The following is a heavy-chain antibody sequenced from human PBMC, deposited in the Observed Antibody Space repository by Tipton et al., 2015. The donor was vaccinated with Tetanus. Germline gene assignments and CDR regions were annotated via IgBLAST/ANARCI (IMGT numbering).Heavy chain of an antibody. CDR3: ARVVVPAAIGY. D-gene: IGHD2-2*01. CDR1: GGSISSYY. Sequence: TLSLTCTVSGGSISSYYWSWIRQPPGKGLEWIGYIYYSGSTNYNPSLKSRVTISVDTSKNQFSLKLSSVTAADTAVYYCARVVVPAAIGYWGQGTLVTVSS. J-gene: IGHJ4*02. CDR2: IYYSGST. V-gene: IGHV4-59*12.